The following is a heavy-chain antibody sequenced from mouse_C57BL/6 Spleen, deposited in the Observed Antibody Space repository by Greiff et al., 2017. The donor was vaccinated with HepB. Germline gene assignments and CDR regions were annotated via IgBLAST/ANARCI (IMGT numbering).Heavy chain of an antibody. V-gene: IGHV1-69*01. D-gene: IGHD2-5*01. CDR1: GYTFTSYW. Sequence: VQLQQPGAELVMPGASVKLSCKASGYTFTSYWMHWVKQRPGQGLEWIGEIDPSDSYTNYNQKFKGKSTLTVDKSSSTAYMQLSSLTSEDSAVYSCAKRGYYSNCESYFDYWGQGTTLTVSS. CDR2: IDPSDSYT. J-gene: IGHJ2*01. CDR3: AKRGYYSNCESYFDY.